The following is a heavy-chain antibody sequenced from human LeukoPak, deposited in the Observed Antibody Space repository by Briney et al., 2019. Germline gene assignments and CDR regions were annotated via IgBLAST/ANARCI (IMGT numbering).Heavy chain of an antibody. CDR3: ARAVGTYDYGVFDY. Sequence: GGSLRLSCAASGFTFSGYTMNWVRQAPGKGLEWVSSITSSISHIYYADSVKGRFTISRDNAKNSLDLQMNSLRAEDTAVYYCARAVGTYDYGVFDYWGQGTLVTVSS. CDR2: ITSSISHI. J-gene: IGHJ4*02. V-gene: IGHV3-21*01. D-gene: IGHD4-17*01. CDR1: GFTFSGYT.